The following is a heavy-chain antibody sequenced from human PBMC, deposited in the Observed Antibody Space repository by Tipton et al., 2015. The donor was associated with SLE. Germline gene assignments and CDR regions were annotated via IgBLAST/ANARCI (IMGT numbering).Heavy chain of an antibody. J-gene: IGHJ5*02. CDR2: ISVYNGNT. V-gene: IGHV1-18*01. CDR3: ARDPTVTSTGWFDP. D-gene: IGHD5-24*01. Sequence: QLVQSGPEVTKPGASVKVSCTASGYIFTSYGISWVRQAPGQGLEWMGWISVYNGNTNYAQKFQGRVTMTTDTSTSTTYMALRSPRSDDTAVYYCARDPTVTSTGWFDPWGQGTLVTVSS. CDR1: GYIFTSYG.